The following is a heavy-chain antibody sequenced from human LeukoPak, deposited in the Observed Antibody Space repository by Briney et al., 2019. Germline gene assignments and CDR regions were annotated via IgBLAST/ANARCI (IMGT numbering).Heavy chain of an antibody. J-gene: IGHJ4*02. CDR3: ARDLYRIVVVPHYFDY. CDR2: INSDGSST. D-gene: IGHD3-22*01. V-gene: IGHV3-74*01. CDR1: GFTFSSYW. Sequence: GGSLRLSCAASGFTFSSYWMHWVRQAPGKGLVWVSRINSDGSSTSYADSVKGRFTISRDNAKNSLYLQMNSLRAEDTAVYYCARDLYRIVVVPHYFDYWGQGTLVTVSS.